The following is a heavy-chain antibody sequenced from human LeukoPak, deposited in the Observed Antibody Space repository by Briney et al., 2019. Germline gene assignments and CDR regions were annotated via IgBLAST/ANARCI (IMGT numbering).Heavy chain of an antibody. CDR3: ARDRHGDYYFDY. CDR2: IWYDGSNK. V-gene: IGHV3-33*01. Sequence: GGSLRLSCAASGFTFSSYGMQWVRQAPGKGLEWVAVIWYDGSNKYYADSVKGRFTISRDNSKNTLYLQMNSLRAEDTAVYYCARDRHGDYYFDYWGQGTLVTVSS. D-gene: IGHD4-17*01. CDR1: GFTFSSYG. J-gene: IGHJ4*02.